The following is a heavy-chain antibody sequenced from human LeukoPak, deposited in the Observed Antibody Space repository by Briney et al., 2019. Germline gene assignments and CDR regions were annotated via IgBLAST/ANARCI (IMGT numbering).Heavy chain of an antibody. D-gene: IGHD3-10*01. CDR1: GFTFSSYG. V-gene: IGHV3-30*03. Sequence: GGSLRLSCAASGFTFSSYGMHWVRQAPGKGLEWVAVISYDGSNKYYADSVKGRFTISRDNSKNTLYLQMNSLRAEDTAVYYCATRTPYGSGSSFDYWGQGTLVTVSS. J-gene: IGHJ4*02. CDR3: ATRTPYGSGSSFDY. CDR2: ISYDGSNK.